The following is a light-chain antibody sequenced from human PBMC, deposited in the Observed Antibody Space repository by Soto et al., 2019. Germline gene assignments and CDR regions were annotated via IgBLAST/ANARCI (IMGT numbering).Light chain of an antibody. J-gene: IGLJ3*02. CDR1: SSNIERNT. V-gene: IGLV1-44*01. CDR2: SND. CDR3: TSWDYSFNAPV. Sequence: QSVLTQPPSASGTPGQRVTISCSGSSSNIERNTVSWFQQLPGTAPTLLIYSNDQRPSGVPDRFSGSKSGTSAPLAISGLQSGDEDDYYCTSWDYSFNAPVLGGGTKLTVL.